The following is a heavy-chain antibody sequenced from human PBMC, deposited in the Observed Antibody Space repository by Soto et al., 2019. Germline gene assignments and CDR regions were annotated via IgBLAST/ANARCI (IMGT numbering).Heavy chain of an antibody. CDR1: GGSISRGGNY. J-gene: IGHJ5*02. D-gene: IGHD4-17*01. CDR3: ALTTSWFDP. Sequence: SETLSLTCPVSGGSISRGGNYWSWIRQHPGMGLEWIGYIYYTGSTYYNPSLKSRVTTSVDTSMNQFSLNLTSVTAADTAVYYCALTTSWFDPWGQGTLVTVSS. CDR2: IYYTGST. V-gene: IGHV4-31*03.